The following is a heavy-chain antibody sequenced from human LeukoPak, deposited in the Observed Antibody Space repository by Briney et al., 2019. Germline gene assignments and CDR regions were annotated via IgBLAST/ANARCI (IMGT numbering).Heavy chain of an antibody. J-gene: IGHJ4*02. CDR2: INPNSGGT. Sequence: ASVKVSCKASGYTFTGYYMDWVRQAPGQGLEWMGWINPNSGGTNYAQKFQGRVTMTRDTSINTAYMEVTRLRSDDTAVYFCARDFHNRRWYDGPGHYFDFWGQGTLVTVSS. D-gene: IGHD2-15*01. V-gene: IGHV1-2*02. CDR1: GYTFTGYY. CDR3: ARDFHNRRWYDGPGHYFDF.